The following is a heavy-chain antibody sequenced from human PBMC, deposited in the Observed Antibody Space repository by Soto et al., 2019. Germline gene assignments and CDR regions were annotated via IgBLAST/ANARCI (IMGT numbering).Heavy chain of an antibody. CDR3: AKDKSGSGSYYYYYAMDV. D-gene: IGHD3-10*01. CDR1: GFRFADYA. J-gene: IGHJ6*02. CDR2: ISWNSGSI. V-gene: IGHV3-9*01. Sequence: GGSLRLSCATSGFRFADYAMHWVRQAPGKGLEWVSGISWNSGSIGYADSVKGRFTISRDNAKNSLHLQMNSLRDEDTALYYCAKDKSGSGSYYYYYAMDVWGQGTTVTVSS.